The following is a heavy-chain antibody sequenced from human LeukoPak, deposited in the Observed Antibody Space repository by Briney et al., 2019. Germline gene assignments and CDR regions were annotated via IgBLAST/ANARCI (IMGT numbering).Heavy chain of an antibody. J-gene: IGHJ4*02. D-gene: IGHD3-22*01. Sequence: GGSLRLSCVASGFTFSSYSMNWVRQAPGKGLEWVSSISSSSSYIYYADSVKGRFTISRDNAKNSLYLQMNSLRAEDTAVYYCARYRSSGPNDYWGQGTLVTVSS. CDR1: GFTFSSYS. CDR2: ISSSSSYI. V-gene: IGHV3-21*01. CDR3: ARYRSSGPNDY.